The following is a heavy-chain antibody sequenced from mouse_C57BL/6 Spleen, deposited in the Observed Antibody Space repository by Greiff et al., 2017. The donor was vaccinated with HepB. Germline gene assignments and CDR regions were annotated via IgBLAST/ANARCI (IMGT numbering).Heavy chain of an antibody. CDR1: GYTFTSYW. CDR2: IYPSDSET. Sequence: QVQLKQPGAELVRPGSSVKLSCKASGYTFTSYWMDWVKQRPGQGLEWIGNIYPSDSETHYNQKFKDKATLTVDKSSSTAYMQLSSLTSEDSAVYYCARRDDDYFDYWGQGTTLTVSS. J-gene: IGHJ2*01. CDR3: ARRDDDYFDY. D-gene: IGHD3-3*01. V-gene: IGHV1-61*01.